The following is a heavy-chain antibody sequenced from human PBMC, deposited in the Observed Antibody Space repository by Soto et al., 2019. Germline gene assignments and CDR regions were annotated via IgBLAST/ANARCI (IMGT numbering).Heavy chain of an antibody. V-gene: IGHV3-21*01. J-gene: IGHJ4*02. CDR3: ARDLKGYSNGYVWDY. D-gene: IGHD3-16*01. Sequence: GGSLRLSCAASGFTFSGYSMNWVRQAPGKGLEWVSSISSSSSYIYYADSVKGRFTISRDNAKNSLYLQMNSLRAEDTAVYYCARDLKGYSNGYVWDYWGQGTLVTVSS. CDR1: GFTFSGYS. CDR2: ISSSSSYI.